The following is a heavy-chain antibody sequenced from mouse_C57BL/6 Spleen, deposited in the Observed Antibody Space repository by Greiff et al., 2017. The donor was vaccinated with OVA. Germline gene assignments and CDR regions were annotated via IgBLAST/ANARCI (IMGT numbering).Heavy chain of an antibody. CDR1: GYTFTSYW. CDR2: IHPNSGST. J-gene: IGHJ3*01. D-gene: IGHD2-4*01. Sequence: QVQLQQPGAELVKPGASVKLSCKASGYTFTSYWMHWVKQRPGQGLEWIGMIHPNSGSTNYNEKFKSKATLTADKSSSTAYLQLSSLTSEASAVYYCARSGIYYNYDGGFGYWGQGILVTVSA. V-gene: IGHV1-64*01. CDR3: ARSGIYYNYDGGFGY.